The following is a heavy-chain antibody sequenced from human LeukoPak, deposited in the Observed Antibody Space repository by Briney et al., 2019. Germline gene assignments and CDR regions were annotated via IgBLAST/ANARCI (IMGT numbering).Heavy chain of an antibody. Sequence: GGSLRLSCAASGFTFSSYAMSWVRQAPGKGLEWVSAISGSGGSTYYADSVKGRFTIARDNSKNTLYLQMNSLRAEDTAVYYCAKNRRLQILEKWGQGTLVTVSS. V-gene: IGHV3-23*01. CDR1: GFTFSSYA. D-gene: IGHD1-14*01. J-gene: IGHJ4*02. CDR3: AKNRRLQILEK. CDR2: ISGSGGST.